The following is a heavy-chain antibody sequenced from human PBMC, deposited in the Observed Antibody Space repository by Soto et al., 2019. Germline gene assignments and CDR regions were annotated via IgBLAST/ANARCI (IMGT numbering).Heavy chain of an antibody. J-gene: IGHJ4*02. V-gene: IGHV3-21*06. CDR1: GVTRTSYS. D-gene: IGHD6-13*01. CDR3: ASETRDRSTVSAF. Sequence: VVFLRLPCGVAGVTRTSYSMNLVRHVPGKGLEWVSSISSTTNYIYYGDSMKGRFTISRDNAKNSLYLEMNSLRAEDTAVYYCASETRDRSTVSAFRVQGTSVTVSS. CDR2: ISSTTNYI.